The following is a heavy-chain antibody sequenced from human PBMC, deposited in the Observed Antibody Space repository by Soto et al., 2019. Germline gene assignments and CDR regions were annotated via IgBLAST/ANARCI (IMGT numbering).Heavy chain of an antibody. CDR1: GETFSTFA. Sequence: QVQLLQSGAELKRPGSSVKVSCKASGETFSTFAITWVRQAPGHGPEWMGGIIPLFGTAHYARRFEDRVTMTADESTSTAYKELRSRTSEATAIYYWARGSPCSTTTCSLNEVWFDPWGQGTLVTVST. CDR2: IIPLFGTA. CDR3: ARGSPCSTTTCSLNEVWFDP. V-gene: IGHV1-69*01. J-gene: IGHJ5*02. D-gene: IGHD1-1*01.